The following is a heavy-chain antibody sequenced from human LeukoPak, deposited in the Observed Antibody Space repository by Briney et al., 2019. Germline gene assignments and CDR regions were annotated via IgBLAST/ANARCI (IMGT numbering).Heavy chain of an antibody. Sequence: GGSLRLSCAASGFTFSSYSMNWVRQAPAKGLEGVAFIRYDGNNKLYADSVKGRITISRDNSKNTLYLHINRLRAEDTALYYCVKDNPLDYWGQGTLVIVSS. J-gene: IGHJ4*02. CDR2: IRYDGNNK. CDR1: GFTFSSYS. V-gene: IGHV3-30*02. CDR3: VKDNPLDY.